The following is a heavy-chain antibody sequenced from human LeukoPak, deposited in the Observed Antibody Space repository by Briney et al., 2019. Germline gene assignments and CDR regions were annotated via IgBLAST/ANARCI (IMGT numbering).Heavy chain of an antibody. D-gene: IGHD3-22*01. V-gene: IGHV3-23*01. J-gene: IGHJ4*02. CDR1: GFTFSRHA. CDR3: ARRYYYDSSGYPFDY. CDR2: LSGTGGST. Sequence: GGSLRLSCEASGFTFSRHAMSWVRQAPGKGLEWVSSLSGTGGSTYYADSVKGRLTVSRDNSRNMLYLEMNSLRAEDTAVYYCARRYYYDSSGYPFDYWGQGTLVTVSS.